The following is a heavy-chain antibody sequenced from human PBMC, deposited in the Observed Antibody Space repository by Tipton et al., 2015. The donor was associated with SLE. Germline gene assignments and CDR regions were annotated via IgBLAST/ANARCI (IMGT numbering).Heavy chain of an antibody. Sequence: GSLRLSCAASGFTFSNAWMNWVRQAPGKGLEWVGRIKSKRDDGTTDYAAPVEGRFTISRDDSKNTVYLQMNSLKTEDTAVYYCTTDYGETPTFDCWGQGTLVTVSS. CDR1: GFTFSNAW. J-gene: IGHJ4*02. CDR3: TTDYGETPTFDC. CDR2: IKSKRDDGTT. V-gene: IGHV3-15*01. D-gene: IGHD3-10*01.